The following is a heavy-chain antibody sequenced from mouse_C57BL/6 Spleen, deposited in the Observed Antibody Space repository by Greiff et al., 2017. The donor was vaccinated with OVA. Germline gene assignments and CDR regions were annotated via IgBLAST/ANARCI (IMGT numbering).Heavy chain of an antibody. CDR2: INPSSGYT. V-gene: IGHV1-7*01. D-gene: IGHD1-1*01. CDR3: DRPLFGSRHGY. Sequence: QVQLQQSGAELAKPGASVKLSCKASGYTFTSYWMHWVKQRPGQGLEWIGYINPSSGYTKYNQKFKDKATLTADTSSSTAYMQLSSLTYEDSAVHYWDRPLFGSRHGYRGHGNSLTVSS. CDR1: GYTFTSYW. J-gene: IGHJ2*03.